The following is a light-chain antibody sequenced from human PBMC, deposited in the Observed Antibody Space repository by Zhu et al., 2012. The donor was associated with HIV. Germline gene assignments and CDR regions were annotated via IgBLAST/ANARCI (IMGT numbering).Light chain of an antibody. V-gene: IGKV3D-11*01. J-gene: IGKJ1*01. CDR2: DAS. CDR1: QGVGSN. CDR3: QLRDNWSWT. Sequence: EIVLTQSPATLSLSPGEGATLSCRASQGVGSNLAWYQQKPGQAPRLFIYDASNRASGIPARFTLTISSLEPEDFAIYYCQLRDNWSWTFGQGTKVEIK.